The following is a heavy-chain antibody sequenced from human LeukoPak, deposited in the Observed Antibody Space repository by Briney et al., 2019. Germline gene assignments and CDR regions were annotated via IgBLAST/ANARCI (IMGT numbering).Heavy chain of an antibody. D-gene: IGHD6-19*01. V-gene: IGHV3-15*01. Sequence: GGSLRLSCAASGFTFSNAWMSWVRQAPGEGLEWVGRIKSKTDGGTTDYAAPVKGRFTISRDGSKNTLYLQMNSLKTEDTAGYYCTTGDTSIAVAGLDYWGQGTLVTVSS. CDR2: IKSKTDGGTT. CDR3: TTGDTSIAVAGLDY. CDR1: GFTFSNAW. J-gene: IGHJ4*02.